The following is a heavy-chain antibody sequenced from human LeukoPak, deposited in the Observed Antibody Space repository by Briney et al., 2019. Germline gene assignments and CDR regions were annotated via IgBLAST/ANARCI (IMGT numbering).Heavy chain of an antibody. V-gene: IGHV3-11*01. CDR2: ISSSGSTI. Sequence: SGFTFSDYYMSWIRQAXGKGLXXVSYISSSGSTIYYADSVKGRFTISRDNAKNSLYLQMNSLRAEDTAVYYCARTRDRYDSFDYWGQGTLVTVSS. CDR1: GFTFSDYY. D-gene: IGHD3-9*01. CDR3: ARTRDRYDSFDY. J-gene: IGHJ4*02.